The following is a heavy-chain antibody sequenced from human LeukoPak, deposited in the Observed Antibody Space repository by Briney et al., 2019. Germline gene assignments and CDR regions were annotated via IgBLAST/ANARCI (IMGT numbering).Heavy chain of an antibody. CDR2: IYYSGST. V-gene: IGHV4-31*03. D-gene: IGHD4-17*01. Sequence: PSQTLSLTCTVSGGSISSGGYYWSWIRQHPGKGLEWIGYIYYSGSTYYNPSLKSRVTISVDTSKNQFSLKLSSVTAADTAVYYCARQYMTTVTTFDYWGQRTLVTVSS. CDR1: GGSISSGGYY. J-gene: IGHJ4*02. CDR3: ARQYMTTVTTFDY.